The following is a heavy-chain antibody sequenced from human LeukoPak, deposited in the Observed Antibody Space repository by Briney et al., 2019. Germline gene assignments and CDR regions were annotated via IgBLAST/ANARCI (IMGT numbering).Heavy chain of an antibody. CDR3: ARSWYSDYGDYPDAFDI. CDR1: GYTFTSYG. J-gene: IGHJ3*02. Sequence: ASVKVSCKASGYTFTSYGISWVRQAPGQGLEWMGWISAYNGNTNYAQKLQGRVTMTTDTSTSTAYMELRSLRSDDTAVYYCARSWYSDYGDYPDAFDIWGQGTMVTVSS. CDR2: ISAYNGNT. V-gene: IGHV1-18*01. D-gene: IGHD4-17*01.